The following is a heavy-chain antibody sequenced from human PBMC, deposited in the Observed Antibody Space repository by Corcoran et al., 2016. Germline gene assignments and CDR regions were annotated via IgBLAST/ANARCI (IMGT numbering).Heavy chain of an antibody. CDR1: GGSISSSSYY. Sequence: QVQLQESGPGLVKPSETLSLTCTVSGGSISSSSYYWGWIRQPPGKGLEWIGSIYYSGSTYYNPSLKSRVPISVDTSKNQFSLKLSSVTAADTGVYCCARHPVRGVKNWFDPWGQGTLVTVAS. CDR2: IYYSGST. CDR3: ARHPVRGVKNWFDP. V-gene: IGHV4-39*01. J-gene: IGHJ5*02. D-gene: IGHD3-10*01.